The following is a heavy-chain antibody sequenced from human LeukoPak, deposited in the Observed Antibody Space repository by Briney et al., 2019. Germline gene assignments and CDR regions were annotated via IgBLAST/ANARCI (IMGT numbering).Heavy chain of an antibody. J-gene: IGHJ4*02. CDR1: GFTVSSNY. Sequence: GGSLRLSCAASGFTVSSNYISWVRQAPGKGLEWVSVIHSDDSTYYADSVKDRFTISRDNSRNTLYLQMNSLRAEDTAVYYCARQLFISTSFYYIFDFWGQGTLVTVSS. V-gene: IGHV3-66*04. CDR2: IHSDDST. D-gene: IGHD2/OR15-2a*01. CDR3: ARQLFISTSFYYIFDF.